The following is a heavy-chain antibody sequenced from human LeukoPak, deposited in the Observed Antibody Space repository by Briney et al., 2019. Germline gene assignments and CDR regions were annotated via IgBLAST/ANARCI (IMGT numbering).Heavy chain of an antibody. CDR2: ISGSGGST. D-gene: IGHD3-22*01. J-gene: IGHJ5*02. V-gene: IGHV3-23*01. CDR1: GFTFSSYA. CDR3: AKDRVVVVKYNWFDP. Sequence: GGSLRLSCAASGFTFSSYAMSWVRQAPGKGLEWVSAISGSGGSTYYADSVKGRFTISRDNSKNTLYLQMNSLRAEDTAVYYCAKDRVVVVKYNWFDPWGQGTLVTVSS.